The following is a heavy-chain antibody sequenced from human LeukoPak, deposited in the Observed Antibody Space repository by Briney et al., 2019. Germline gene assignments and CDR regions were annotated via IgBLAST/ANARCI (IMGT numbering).Heavy chain of an antibody. Sequence: ASVKVSCKTSGYTFTDYYIHWVRQAPGQGLEWMGWINPNSGETNSAQKSQGRVTMTGDSSISTAYMELSRVTSDDTAVYYCARDRDYSNTERGFDFWGQGTLVTVSS. CDR1: GYTFTDYY. D-gene: IGHD4-11*01. J-gene: IGHJ4*02. CDR2: INPNSGET. V-gene: IGHV1-2*02. CDR3: ARDRDYSNTERGFDF.